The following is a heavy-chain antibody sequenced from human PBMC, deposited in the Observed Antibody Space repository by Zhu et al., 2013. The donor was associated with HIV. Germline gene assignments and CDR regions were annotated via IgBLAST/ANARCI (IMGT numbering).Heavy chain of an antibody. J-gene: IGHJ4*02. CDR1: GYTFTSYY. CDR3: ARAPMGGSFSPYFDY. Sequence: QVQLVQSGAEVKKPGASVKVSCKASGYTFTSYYMHWVRQAPGQGLEWMGIINPSGGSTSYAQKFQGRVTMTRDTSTSTVYMELSSLRSEDTAVYYCARAPMGGSFSPYFDYWGQGTLVTVSS. CDR2: INPSGGST. V-gene: IGHV1-46*01. D-gene: IGHD1-26*01.